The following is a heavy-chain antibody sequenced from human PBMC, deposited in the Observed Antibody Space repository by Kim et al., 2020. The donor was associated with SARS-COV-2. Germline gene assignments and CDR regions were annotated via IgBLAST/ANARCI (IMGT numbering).Heavy chain of an antibody. D-gene: IGHD3-9*01. Sequence: SVKGRFTISRDNSQNTLYLQMNSLRAEDTAVYYCANPPISRQVYYYGMDVWGQGTTVTVSS. J-gene: IGHJ6*02. V-gene: IGHV3-23*01. CDR3: ANPPISRQVYYYGMDV.